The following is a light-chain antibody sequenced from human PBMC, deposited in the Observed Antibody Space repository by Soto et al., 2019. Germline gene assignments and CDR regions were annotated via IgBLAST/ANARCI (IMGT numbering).Light chain of an antibody. V-gene: IGLV1-47*01. CDR3: ATWDDSLNGPV. J-gene: IGLJ2*01. CDR1: TPRIGSNF. CDR2: KNN. Sequence: QSVLTQPPSASGTPGQRVILSCSGTTPRIGSNFVYWYQHLPGTAPKVLIYKNNQRPSGVPDRFAVSKSGTLASQAISGLRSEDEADYYCATWDDSLNGPVLGGGTKLTVL.